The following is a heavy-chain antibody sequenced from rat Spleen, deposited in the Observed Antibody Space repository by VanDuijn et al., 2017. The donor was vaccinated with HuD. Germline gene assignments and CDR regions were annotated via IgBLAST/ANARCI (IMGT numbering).Heavy chain of an antibody. CDR1: GFSLTSYN. CDR2: IWTGGST. V-gene: IGHV2-30*01. J-gene: IGHJ3*01. Sequence: QVQLKESGPGLVQPSQTLSLTCTVSGFSLTSYNVHWVRQPTGKGLEWMGIIWTGGSTDYNSALKSRLSISRDTSKNQVFLKMNSLQTDDTGTYYCTREDRGALFAYWGQGTLVTVSS. CDR3: TREDRGALFAY. D-gene: IGHD1-4*01.